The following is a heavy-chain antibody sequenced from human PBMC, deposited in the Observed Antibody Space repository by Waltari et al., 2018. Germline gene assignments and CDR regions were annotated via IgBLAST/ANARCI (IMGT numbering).Heavy chain of an antibody. CDR1: GYSISSGYY. D-gene: IGHD6-13*01. Sequence: QVQLQESGPGLVKPSETLSLTCAVSGYSISSGYYWGWIRQPPGKGLEWIGSIYHSGSTYYNPSLKSRVTISVDTSKNQFSLKLSSVTAADTAVYYCARQFEVEQQPVHPNWFDPWGQGTLVTVSS. J-gene: IGHJ5*02. CDR2: IYHSGST. V-gene: IGHV4-38-2*01. CDR3: ARQFEVEQQPVHPNWFDP.